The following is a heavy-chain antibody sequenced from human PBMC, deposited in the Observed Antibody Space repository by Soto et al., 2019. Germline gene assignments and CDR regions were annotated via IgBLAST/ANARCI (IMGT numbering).Heavy chain of an antibody. CDR2: IYHSGST. D-gene: IGHD6-13*01. J-gene: IGHJ6*02. V-gene: IGHV4-4*02. CDR1: GGSISSSNW. CDR3: ARDNLYSSSWSLYYYYGMDV. Sequence: ASETLSLTCAVSGGSISSSNWWSWVRQPPGKGLEWIGEIYHSGSTNYNPSLKSRVTISVDKSKNQFSLKLSSVTAADTAVYYCARDNLYSSSWSLYYYYGMDVWGQGTTVTVSS.